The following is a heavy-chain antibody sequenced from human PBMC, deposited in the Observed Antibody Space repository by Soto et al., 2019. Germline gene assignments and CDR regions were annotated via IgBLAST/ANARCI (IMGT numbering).Heavy chain of an antibody. CDR2: ISSSSSTI. Sequence: PGGSLRLSCAASGFTFSTYSMIWVRQAPGKGLEWVSYISSSSSTIYYADSVKGRFTISRDNAKNSLFLQMNSLRAEDTAVYYCARDHGYQLLSPYYYMDVWGKGTTVTVSS. D-gene: IGHD2-2*01. CDR1: GFTFSTYS. V-gene: IGHV3-48*01. CDR3: ARDHGYQLLSPYYYMDV. J-gene: IGHJ6*03.